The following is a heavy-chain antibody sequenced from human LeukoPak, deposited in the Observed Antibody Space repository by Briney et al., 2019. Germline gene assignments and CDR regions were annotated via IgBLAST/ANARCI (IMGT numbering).Heavy chain of an antibody. CDR3: ARGVYYYDSSGYYPAAFGI. Sequence: SETLSLTCTVSGGSISSYYWSWIRQSAGKGLEWIGRIYTSGSTNYNPSLTSRVTMSVDTSTNPFSLQLSSVTAADTAVYYCARGVYYYDSSGYYPAAFGIWGQGTMVTVSS. CDR2: IYTSGST. J-gene: IGHJ3*02. CDR1: GGSISSYY. D-gene: IGHD3-22*01. V-gene: IGHV4-4*07.